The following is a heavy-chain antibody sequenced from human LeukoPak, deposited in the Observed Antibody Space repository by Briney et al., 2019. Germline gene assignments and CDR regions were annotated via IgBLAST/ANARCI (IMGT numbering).Heavy chain of an antibody. CDR2: ISWNSGSI. CDR1: GFTFDDYA. V-gene: IGHV3-9*03. Sequence: PGRSLRLSCAASGFTFDDYAMHWVRQAPGKGLEWVSGISWNSGSIGYADSVKGRFTISRGNAKNSLYLQMNSLRAEDMALYYCARAEETYDSSGYTFDYWGQGTLVTVSS. CDR3: ARAEETYDSSGYTFDY. D-gene: IGHD3-22*01. J-gene: IGHJ4*02.